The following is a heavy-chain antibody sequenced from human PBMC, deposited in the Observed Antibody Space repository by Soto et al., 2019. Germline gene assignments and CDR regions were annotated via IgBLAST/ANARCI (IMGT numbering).Heavy chain of an antibody. CDR3: ATPYSSSWFSPFDY. Sequence: EVQLLESGGGLVQPGGSLRLSCAASGFTFGSYAMSWVRQAPGKGLEWVSSIGAGYGTYYADSVKGRFTISRDNSKNTLYLQMNSLRAEDTAIYYCATPYSSSWFSPFDYGGQGSLVTVSS. CDR2: IGAGYGT. J-gene: IGHJ4*02. D-gene: IGHD6-13*01. V-gene: IGHV3-23*01. CDR1: GFTFGSYA.